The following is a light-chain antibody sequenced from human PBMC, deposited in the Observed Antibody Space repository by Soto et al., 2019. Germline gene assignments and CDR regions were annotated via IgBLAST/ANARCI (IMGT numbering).Light chain of an antibody. CDR1: QSLLH. Sequence: DIVMTQSPDSLAVSLGERATINCKSSQSLLHLAWYQQQPGQPPKLLIYWASTRDSGVPDRFSGSGSGTDFTLTISSLQAEDVAVYYCQQYYTTPVTFGQGTKVEIK. J-gene: IGKJ1*01. V-gene: IGKV4-1*01. CDR2: WAS. CDR3: QQYYTTPVT.